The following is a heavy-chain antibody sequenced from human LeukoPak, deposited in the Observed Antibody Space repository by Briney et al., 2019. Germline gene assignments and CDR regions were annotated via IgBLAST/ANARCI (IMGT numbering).Heavy chain of an antibody. CDR1: GGSISSSSYY. CDR3: ARPVEMAPWFDP. Sequence: PSETLSLTCTVSGGSISSSSYYWGWIRQPPGKGLEWIGSIYYSGSTYYNPSLKSRVTISVDTSKNQFSLKLSSVTAADTAVYYCARPVEMAPWFDPWGQGTLVTVSS. D-gene: IGHD5-24*01. CDR2: IYYSGST. J-gene: IGHJ5*02. V-gene: IGHV4-39*01.